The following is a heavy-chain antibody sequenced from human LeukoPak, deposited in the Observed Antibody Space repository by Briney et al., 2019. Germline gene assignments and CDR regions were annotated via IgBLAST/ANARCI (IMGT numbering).Heavy chain of an antibody. CDR1: GFTFSSYR. D-gene: IGHD5-12*01. J-gene: IGHJ6*02. CDR2: ISSSSSYI. CDR3: QPATSPHGMDV. V-gene: IGHV3-21*01. Sequence: GGSLRLSCAPSGFTFSSYRMNWVRQAPGKGLEWVSSISSSSSYIYYADSVKGRFTISRDNAKNSLYLQMNSLRAEDTAVYYCQPATSPHGMDVWGQGTTVTVSS.